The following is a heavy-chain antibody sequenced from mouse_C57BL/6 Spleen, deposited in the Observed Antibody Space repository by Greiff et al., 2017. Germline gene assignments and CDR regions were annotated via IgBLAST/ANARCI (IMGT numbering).Heavy chain of an antibody. D-gene: IGHD1-1*01. Sequence: EVQLVESGGGLVKPGGSLKLSCAASGFTFSDYGMHWVRQAPEKGLEWVAYISSGSSTIYYADTVKGRFTISRDNAKNTLFLQMTSLRSEDTAMYYCARPGYYGSSYVDYWGQGTTLTVSS. CDR3: ARPGYYGSSYVDY. CDR2: ISSGSSTI. CDR1: GFTFSDYG. V-gene: IGHV5-17*01. J-gene: IGHJ2*01.